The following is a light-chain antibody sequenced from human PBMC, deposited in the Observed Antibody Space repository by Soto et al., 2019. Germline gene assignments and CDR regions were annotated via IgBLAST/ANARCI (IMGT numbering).Light chain of an antibody. J-gene: IGKJ1*01. Sequence: EIVLTQSPATLSLSPGDRATLSCRASQSIGRYLAWYQQKPGQAPRLLIYDASNRATGIPARFSGSVSGTDFTLTISSLESEDFAVYFCQHRSNSPPPWTFGQGTKVEIK. CDR3: QHRSNSPPPWT. CDR2: DAS. CDR1: QSIGRY. V-gene: IGKV3-11*01.